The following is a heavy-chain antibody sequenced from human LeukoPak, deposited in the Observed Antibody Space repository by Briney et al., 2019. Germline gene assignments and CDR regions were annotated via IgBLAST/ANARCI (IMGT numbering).Heavy chain of an antibody. CDR2: INPNSGGT. D-gene: IGHD1-14*01. CDR3: ARGGSRPDDAFDI. V-gene: IGHV1-2*02. Sequence: ASVKVSCKASGYTFTSYGFSWVRQAPGQGLEWMGWINPNSGGTNYAQKFQGRVTMTRDTSISTAYMELSRLRSDDTAVYYCARGGSRPDDAFDIWGQGTMVTVSS. J-gene: IGHJ3*02. CDR1: GYTFTSYG.